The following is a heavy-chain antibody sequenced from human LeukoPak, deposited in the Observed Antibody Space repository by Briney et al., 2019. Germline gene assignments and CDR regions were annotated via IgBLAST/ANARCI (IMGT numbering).Heavy chain of an antibody. Sequence: SETLSLTCTVSGGSISSSSYYWGWIRQPPGKGLEWIGSIYYSGSTYYNPSLKSRVTISVDTSKNQFSLKLSSVTAADTAVYYCARQPTYSSSWGYWGQGTLVTVSS. CDR1: GGSISSSSYY. V-gene: IGHV4-39*01. CDR3: ARQPTYSSSWGY. D-gene: IGHD6-13*01. CDR2: IYYSGST. J-gene: IGHJ4*02.